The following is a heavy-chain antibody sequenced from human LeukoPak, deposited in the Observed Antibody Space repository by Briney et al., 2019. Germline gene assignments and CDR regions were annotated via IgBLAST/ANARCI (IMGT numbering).Heavy chain of an antibody. CDR1: GFTFSSYA. CDR3: AKARYCSSTSCYLGFDP. V-gene: IGHV3-23*01. J-gene: IGHJ5*02. D-gene: IGHD2-2*01. Sequence: GGSLRLSCAASGFTFSSYAMSWVRQAPGKGLEWVSAISGSGGSTYYADSVKGRFTISRDNSKNTLYLQMNSLRAEDTAVYYRAKARYCSSTSCYLGFDPWGQGTLVTVSS. CDR2: ISGSGGST.